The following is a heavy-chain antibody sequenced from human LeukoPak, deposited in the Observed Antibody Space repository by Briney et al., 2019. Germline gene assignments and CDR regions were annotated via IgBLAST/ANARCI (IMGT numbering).Heavy chain of an antibody. CDR2: INHSGST. CDR3: ARVPEPCPPCYYYYYYYMDV. V-gene: IGHV4-34*01. J-gene: IGHJ6*03. CDR1: GGSFSGYY. Sequence: SETLSLTCAVYGGSFSGYYWSWIRQPPGKGLEWIGEINHSGSTNYNPSLKSRVTISVDTSKNQFSLKLSSVTAADTAVYYCARVPEPCPPCYYYYYYYMDVWGKGTTVTVSS. D-gene: IGHD1-14*01.